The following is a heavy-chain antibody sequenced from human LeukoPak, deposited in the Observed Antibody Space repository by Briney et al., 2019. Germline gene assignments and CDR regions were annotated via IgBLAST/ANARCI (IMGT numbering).Heavy chain of an antibody. V-gene: IGHV4-30-4*01. Sequence: PSETLSLTCTVSGGSISSGDYYWSWIRQPPGKGLEWIGYIYYSGSTYYNPSLKSRVTISVDTSQNQFSLKLSSVTAADTAVYYCARDGDKGSTSFPGYWGQGTLVSVSS. CDR2: IYYSGST. CDR1: GGSISSGDYY. D-gene: IGHD2-2*01. CDR3: ARDGDKGSTSFPGY. J-gene: IGHJ4*02.